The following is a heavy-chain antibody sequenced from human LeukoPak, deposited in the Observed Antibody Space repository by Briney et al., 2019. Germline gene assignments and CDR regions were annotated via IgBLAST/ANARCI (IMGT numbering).Heavy chain of an antibody. CDR1: GYTFTGYY. CDR3: AREAIVVVPASMDV. J-gene: IGHJ6*02. Sequence: ASVKVSCKASGYTFTGYYMHWVRQAPGQGLEWTGWINPNSGGTNYAQKFQGRVTMTRDTSISTAYMELSRLRSDDTAVYYCAREAIVVVPASMDVWGQGTTVTVSS. D-gene: IGHD2-2*01. CDR2: INPNSGGT. V-gene: IGHV1-2*02.